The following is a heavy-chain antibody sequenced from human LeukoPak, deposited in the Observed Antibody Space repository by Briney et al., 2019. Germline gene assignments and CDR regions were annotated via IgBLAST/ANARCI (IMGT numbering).Heavy chain of an antibody. D-gene: IGHD1-26*01. Sequence: ASVKVSCKASGYTFTGYYLHWVRQAPGQGLEWMGRINPNSGDTNYAQNFQGRVTMTRDTSTSTVHMELTRLRSDDTAVYYCARQGMWGAFDIWGQGTMVTVSS. J-gene: IGHJ3*02. V-gene: IGHV1-2*06. CDR2: INPNSGDT. CDR1: GYTFTGYY. CDR3: ARQGMWGAFDI.